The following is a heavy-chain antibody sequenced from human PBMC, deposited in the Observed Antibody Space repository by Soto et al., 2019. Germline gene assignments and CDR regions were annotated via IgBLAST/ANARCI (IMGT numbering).Heavy chain of an antibody. CDR2: ISYDGSNK. J-gene: IGHJ3*02. D-gene: IGHD2-21*02. CDR1: GFTFSSYG. Sequence: QVQLVESGGGVVQPGRSLRLSCAASGFTFSSYGMHWVRQAPGKGLEWVAVISYDGSNKYYADSVKGRFTISRDNSKNTLYLQMNSLRAEDTAVYYCAKDPGVVVTAADAFDIWGQGTMVTVSS. CDR3: AKDPGVVVTAADAFDI. V-gene: IGHV3-30*18.